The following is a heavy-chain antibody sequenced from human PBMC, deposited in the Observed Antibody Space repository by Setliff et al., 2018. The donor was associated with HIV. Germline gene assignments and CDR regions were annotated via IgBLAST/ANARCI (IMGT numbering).Heavy chain of an antibody. CDR1: GASISSSGYY. CDR3: VKDIWPLGGSSFFFDS. V-gene: IGHV3-23*01. CDR2: VSGGGGTT. D-gene: IGHD6-6*01. J-gene: IGHJ4*02. Sequence: ETLSLTCTASGASISSSGYYWGWVRQAPGKGLEWVSSVSGGGGTTKYADSVKGRFTIFRDDLKNTVFLQMNGLRVGDTAVYYCVKDIWPLGGSSFFFDSWGQGTLVTVSS.